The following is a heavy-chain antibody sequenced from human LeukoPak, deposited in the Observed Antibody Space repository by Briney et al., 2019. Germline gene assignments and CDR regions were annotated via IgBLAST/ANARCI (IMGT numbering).Heavy chain of an antibody. CDR2: IYYRGST. J-gene: IGHJ4*02. D-gene: IGHD4-17*01. CDR3: ASTRKHTVSYDY. CDR1: GGPISSYY. Sequence: SETVSLTCTVSGGPISSYYWSWIRQPPGKGLEWIGYIYYRGSTNYNPSLKSRVTISVDTSKNQFSLKLSSVTAADTAVYYCASTRKHTVSYDYWGQGTLVSVSS. V-gene: IGHV4-59*08.